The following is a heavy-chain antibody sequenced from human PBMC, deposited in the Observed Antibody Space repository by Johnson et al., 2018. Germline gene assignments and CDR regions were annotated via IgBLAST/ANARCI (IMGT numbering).Heavy chain of an antibody. V-gene: IGHV3-23*01. J-gene: IGHJ6*03. CDR3: AKQSPGGIVVVVSATGADMDV. CDR2: ISGSGGRP. Sequence: EVQLLESGGGLVQPGGSLRLSCAASGFTFSSYAMSWVRQAPGKGLEWVSAISGSGGRPYYADAVKGRFTISRYKSKNTLYLQMNSLRAEATAVYYCAKQSPGGIVVVVSATGADMDVWGKGTTVTVSS. CDR1: GFTFSSYA. D-gene: IGHD2-15*01.